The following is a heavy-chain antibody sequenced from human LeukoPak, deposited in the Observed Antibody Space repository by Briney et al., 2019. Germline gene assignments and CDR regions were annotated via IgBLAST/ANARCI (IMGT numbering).Heavy chain of an antibody. Sequence: SETLSLTCTVSGGSISSYYWNWIRQPPGKGLGWIGYIYYSGSTNYNPSLKSRVTTSVDTSKNQFSLKLSSVTAADTAVYYCARERLGYYDRSGLDYWGQGTLVTVSS. CDR2: IYYSGST. CDR1: GGSISSYY. D-gene: IGHD3-22*01. J-gene: IGHJ4*02. CDR3: ARERLGYYDRSGLDY. V-gene: IGHV4-59*01.